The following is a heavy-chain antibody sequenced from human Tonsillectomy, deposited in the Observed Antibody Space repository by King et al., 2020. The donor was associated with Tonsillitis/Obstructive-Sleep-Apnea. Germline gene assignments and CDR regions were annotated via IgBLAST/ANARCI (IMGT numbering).Heavy chain of an antibody. J-gene: IGHJ6*03. D-gene: IGHD4-11*01. CDR2: ISSSGSTI. CDR3: ARDPPTVTTEYYYYYYMAV. CDR1: GFTFSSYE. Sequence: VQLVESGGGLVQPGGSLRLSCAASGFTFSSYEMNWVRQAPGKGLEWVSYISSSGSTIYYADSVKGRFTISRDNAKNSLYLQLNSLRAEDTAVYYCARDPPTVTTEYYYYYYMAVWGKGTTVTVSS. V-gene: IGHV3-48*03.